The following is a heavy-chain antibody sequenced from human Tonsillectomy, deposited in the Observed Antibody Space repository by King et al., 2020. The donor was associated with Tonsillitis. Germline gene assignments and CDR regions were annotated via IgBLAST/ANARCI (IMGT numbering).Heavy chain of an antibody. V-gene: IGHV3-64*01. CDR1: GFIFSNCP. D-gene: IGHD3-22*01. J-gene: IGHJ5*02. CDR3: VRQLLHGDMGDR. Sequence: VQLVESGGTLGQPGGSLRLSCSASGFIFSNCPMHWVRQAPGKGLEYVASIKSDGARTYYANSVRGRFTISRDNSKNTVYLQMGGLRPEDTAIYYCVRQLLHGDMGDRWGQGTLVAVSS. CDR2: IKSDGART.